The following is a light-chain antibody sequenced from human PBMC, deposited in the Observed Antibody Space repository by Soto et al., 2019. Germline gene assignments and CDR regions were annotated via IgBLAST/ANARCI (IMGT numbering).Light chain of an antibody. CDR3: QQYNNWPPLT. CDR1: QSVSSN. Sequence: EIVMTQSPATLSVSPGERATLSCRASQSVSSNLAWYQQKPGQAPRLLIYGASTRATGIPARFSGSGSGTNFTLTISILQSEDFAVYYCQQYNNWPPLTFGGGTKVDIK. V-gene: IGKV3-15*01. CDR2: GAS. J-gene: IGKJ4*01.